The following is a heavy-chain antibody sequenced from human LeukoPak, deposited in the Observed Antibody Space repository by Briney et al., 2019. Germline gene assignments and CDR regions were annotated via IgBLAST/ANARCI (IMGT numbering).Heavy chain of an antibody. CDR3: ARDPRGFTFVGMDV. CDR2: IKQDGSEK. CDR1: GFTLSNYW. V-gene: IGHV3-7*01. Sequence: PGGSLTLSCAASGFTLSNYWMSWVRQAPGKGLEWVANIKQDGSEKYYVDSVKGRFTISRDNAKSSLYLQMNSLRAEDTAVDYCARDPRGFTFVGMDVWGKGTTVTVSS. D-gene: IGHD3-16*01. J-gene: IGHJ6*04.